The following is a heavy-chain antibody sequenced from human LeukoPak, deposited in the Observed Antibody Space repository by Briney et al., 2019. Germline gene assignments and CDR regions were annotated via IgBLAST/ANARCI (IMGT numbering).Heavy chain of an antibody. D-gene: IGHD3-10*01. Sequence: GGSLRLSCAASGFTFSIYGMHWVRQAPGKGLEWVARIWFDGTKKYSADSVKGRFTISRDNSKNTLYLQMNSLRAEDTAVYYCAREEATTVRGASDYWGQGTLVTVSS. CDR3: AREEATTVRGASDY. CDR1: GFTFSIYG. CDR2: IWFDGTKK. V-gene: IGHV3-33*01. J-gene: IGHJ4*02.